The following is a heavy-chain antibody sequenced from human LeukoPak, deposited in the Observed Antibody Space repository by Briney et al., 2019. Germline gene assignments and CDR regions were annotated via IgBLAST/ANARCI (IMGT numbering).Heavy chain of an antibody. CDR3: ASSRGYSYGPFDY. CDR1: GFTFSSYG. J-gene: IGHJ4*02. CDR2: ISCDGSNK. V-gene: IGHV3-30*03. Sequence: GGSLRLSCAASGFTFSSYGMHWVRQAPGKGLEWVAVISCDGSNKYYADSVKGRFTISRDNSKDTLYLQMNSLRAEDTAVYYCASSRGYSYGPFDYWGQGTLVTVSS. D-gene: IGHD5-18*01.